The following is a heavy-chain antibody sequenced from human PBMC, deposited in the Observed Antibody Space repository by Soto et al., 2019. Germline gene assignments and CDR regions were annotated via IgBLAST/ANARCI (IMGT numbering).Heavy chain of an antibody. CDR1: GGTFSSYA. Sequence: QVQLVQSGAEVKKPGSSVKVSCKASGGTFSSYAISWVRQAPGQGLEWMGGIIPIFGTASYAQKFQGRVTITADESTSTAYMELSSLRSEDTAVYYCARGWIQLKYYGMDVWGQGTTVTVSS. CDR3: ARGWIQLKYYGMDV. J-gene: IGHJ6*02. D-gene: IGHD5-18*01. V-gene: IGHV1-69*01. CDR2: IIPIFGTA.